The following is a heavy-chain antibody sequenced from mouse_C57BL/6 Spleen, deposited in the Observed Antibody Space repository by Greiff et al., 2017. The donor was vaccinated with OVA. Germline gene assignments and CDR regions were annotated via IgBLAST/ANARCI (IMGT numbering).Heavy chain of an antibody. Sequence: VQLQQSGTVLARPGASVKMSCKTSGYTFTSYWMHWVKQRPGQGLEWIGAIYPGNSDTSYNQKFKGKAKLTAVTSASTAYMELSSLTNEDSAVYYCTRGNYDGYAMDYWGQGTSVTVSS. D-gene: IGHD2-4*01. V-gene: IGHV1-5*01. CDR2: IYPGNSDT. CDR3: TRGNYDGYAMDY. J-gene: IGHJ4*01. CDR1: GYTFTSYW.